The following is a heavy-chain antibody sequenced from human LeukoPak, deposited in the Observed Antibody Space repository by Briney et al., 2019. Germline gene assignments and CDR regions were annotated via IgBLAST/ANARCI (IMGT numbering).Heavy chain of an antibody. CDR3: ARGRPRIAAAGTDY. Sequence: ASVKVSCKASGYTFTGYYMHWVRQAPGQGLEWLGWINPNSGGTNYAQKFQGRVTMTRDTSISTAYMELSGLRSDDTAVYYCARGRPRIAAAGTDYWGQGTLVTVSS. CDR2: INPNSGGT. CDR1: GYTFTGYY. D-gene: IGHD6-13*01. V-gene: IGHV1-2*02. J-gene: IGHJ4*02.